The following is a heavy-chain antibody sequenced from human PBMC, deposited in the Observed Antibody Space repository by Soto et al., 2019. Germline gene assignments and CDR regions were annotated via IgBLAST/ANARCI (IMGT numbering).Heavy chain of an antibody. J-gene: IGHJ2*01. CDR2: IYYSGST. V-gene: IGHV4-39*01. CDR1: GGSISSSSYY. CDR3: ATRGIAARPIMFGFDWYFDL. D-gene: IGHD6-6*01. Sequence: QLQLQESGPGLVKPSETLSLTCTVSGGSISSSSYYWGWIRQPPGKGLAWIGSIYYSGSTYYNPSLKSRATISVDTSKNQFSLKLSSVTAADTAVYYCATRGIAARPIMFGFDWYFDLWGRGTLVTVSS.